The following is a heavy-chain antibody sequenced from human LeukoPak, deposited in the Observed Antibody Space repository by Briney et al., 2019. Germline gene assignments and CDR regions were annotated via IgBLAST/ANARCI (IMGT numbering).Heavy chain of an antibody. Sequence: GGSLRLSCAVSGFTFSSYWMSWVRQAPGKGLEWVANIKQDGSEKYYVDSVKGRFTISRDNAKNSLYLQMNSLRAEDTAVYYCARLCIAAAGTVHYWGQGTLVTVSS. CDR3: ARLCIAAAGTVHY. J-gene: IGHJ4*02. CDR2: IKQDGSEK. CDR1: GFTFSSYW. D-gene: IGHD6-13*01. V-gene: IGHV3-7*01.